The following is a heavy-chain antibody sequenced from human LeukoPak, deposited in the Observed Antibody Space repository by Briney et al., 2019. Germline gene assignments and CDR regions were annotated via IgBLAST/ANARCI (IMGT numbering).Heavy chain of an antibody. CDR2: ISYDGSNK. CDR1: GFTFSSYA. Sequence: PGGSLRLSCAASGFTFSSYAMHWVRQAPGKGLEWVAVISYDGSNKYYADSVKGRFTISRDNSKNTLYLQMNSLRAEDTAVYYCAKDIDDYYGSGSLSIDYWGQGTLVTVSS. J-gene: IGHJ4*02. V-gene: IGHV3-30*04. CDR3: AKDIDDYYGSGSLSIDY. D-gene: IGHD3-10*01.